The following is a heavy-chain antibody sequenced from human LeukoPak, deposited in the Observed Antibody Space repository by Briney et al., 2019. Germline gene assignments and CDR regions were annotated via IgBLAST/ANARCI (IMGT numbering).Heavy chain of an antibody. J-gene: IGHJ6*03. Sequence: SETLSLTCTVSGGSISSYYWSWIRQPAGKGLEWIGRIYTSGSTNYNPSLKSRVTMSVDTSKNQFSLKLSSVTAADTAVYYCASELRPIAAAGTRYYYYYMDVWGKGTTVTVSS. CDR2: IYTSGST. V-gene: IGHV4-4*07. CDR1: GGSISSYY. D-gene: IGHD6-13*01. CDR3: ASELRPIAAAGTRYYYYYMDV.